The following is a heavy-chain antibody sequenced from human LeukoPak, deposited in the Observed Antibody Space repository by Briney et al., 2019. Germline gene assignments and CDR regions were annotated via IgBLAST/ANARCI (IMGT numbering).Heavy chain of an antibody. CDR1: GFTFSSYA. CDR2: ISGSGGST. Sequence: GGSLRLSCAASGFTFSSYAVSWVRRAPGKGLEWVSAISGSGGSTYYADSGKGRFTISRDNSKNTLYLQMNSLRAEDTAVYYCADNGRGSGSFFYNWFDPWGQGTLVTVSS. V-gene: IGHV3-23*01. D-gene: IGHD3-10*01. CDR3: ADNGRGSGSFFYNWFDP. J-gene: IGHJ5*02.